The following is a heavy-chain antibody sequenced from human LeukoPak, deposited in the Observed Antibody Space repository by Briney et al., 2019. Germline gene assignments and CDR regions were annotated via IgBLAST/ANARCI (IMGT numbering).Heavy chain of an antibody. Sequence: GGSLRLSCAASGFTFSDYYMSWIRQAPGKGLEWVSYISSSSSYTNYADSVKGRFTISRDNAKNSLYLHMNSLRAEDTAVYYCARGGIAVAGPQDYWGQGTLVTVSS. CDR2: ISSSSSYT. J-gene: IGHJ4*02. V-gene: IGHV3-11*06. D-gene: IGHD6-19*01. CDR3: ARGGIAVAGPQDY. CDR1: GFTFSDYY.